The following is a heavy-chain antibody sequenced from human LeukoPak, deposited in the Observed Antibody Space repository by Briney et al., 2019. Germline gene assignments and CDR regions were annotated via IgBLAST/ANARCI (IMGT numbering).Heavy chain of an antibody. J-gene: IGHJ3*02. V-gene: IGHV1-46*01. CDR3: ARGKPEDYDILTGYYKPIGAFDI. CDR2: INPSGGST. CDR1: GYTFTSYY. D-gene: IGHD3-9*01. Sequence: ASVKVSCKASGYTFTSYYMHWVRQAPGQGLEWMGIINPSGGSTSYAQKFQGRVTMTRDTSTSTVYMELSSLRSEDTAVYYCARGKPEDYDILTGYYKPIGAFDIWDQGTMVTVSS.